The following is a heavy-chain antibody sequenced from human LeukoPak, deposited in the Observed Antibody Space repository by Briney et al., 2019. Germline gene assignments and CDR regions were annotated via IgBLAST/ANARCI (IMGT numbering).Heavy chain of an antibody. V-gene: IGHV1-46*01. CDR3: ARAVQVAARPFDP. Sequence: ASVKVSCKASGYSFGTYFMHWVRRAPGQGLEWMGVINPSGDGTSYAQKFQGRVTMTRDTSTSTVYMELSSLRSEDTAVYYCARAVQVAARPFDPWGQGTLVTVSS. D-gene: IGHD6-6*01. CDR1: GYSFGTYF. CDR2: INPSGDGT. J-gene: IGHJ5*02.